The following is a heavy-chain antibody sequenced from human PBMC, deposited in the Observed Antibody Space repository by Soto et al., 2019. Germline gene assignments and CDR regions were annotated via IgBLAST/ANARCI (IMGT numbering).Heavy chain of an antibody. D-gene: IGHD2-15*01. CDR1: GFIFSNYA. V-gene: IGHV3-23*01. CDR2: ISGSGADT. J-gene: IGHJ4*02. CDR3: AKDTGRGGGSVFDY. Sequence: PGGSLRLSCAPSGFIFSNYAMSWVRQARGKWLEWVSAISGSGADTYYTESVKGRFTISRDNFKNTLYLQMNSLRAEDTAVYYCAKDTGRGGGSVFDYWGQGXLVTVYS.